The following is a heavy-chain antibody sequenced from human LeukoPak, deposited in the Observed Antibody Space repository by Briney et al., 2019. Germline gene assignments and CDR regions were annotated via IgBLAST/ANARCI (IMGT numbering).Heavy chain of an antibody. D-gene: IGHD3-16*02. Sequence: PSETLSLTCTVSGGSISSSSYYWGWIRQPPGKGLEWIGSIYYSGSTYYNPSLKSRVTISVGTSKNQFSLKLSSVTAADTAVYYCARRDDYVWGSYRPLLYYFDYWGQGALVTVSS. CDR1: GGSISSSSYY. CDR2: IYYSGST. V-gene: IGHV4-39*01. CDR3: ARRDDYVWGSYRPLLYYFDY. J-gene: IGHJ4*02.